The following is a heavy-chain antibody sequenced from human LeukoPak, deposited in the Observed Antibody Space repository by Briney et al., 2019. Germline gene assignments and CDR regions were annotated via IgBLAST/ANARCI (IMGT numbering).Heavy chain of an antibody. CDR1: GFTFSSYW. J-gene: IGHJ4*02. V-gene: IGHV3-74*01. CDR3: ARGGIGSFDY. D-gene: IGHD3-16*01. Sequence: GGSLRLSCAASGFTFSSYWMHWVRQAPGKGLVWVSHIHSNGRSTSYADSVKGRFTISRDNAKNTMYLDMNSLRVEDTAVYYCARGGIGSFDYWGQGTLVAVSS. CDR2: IHSNGRST.